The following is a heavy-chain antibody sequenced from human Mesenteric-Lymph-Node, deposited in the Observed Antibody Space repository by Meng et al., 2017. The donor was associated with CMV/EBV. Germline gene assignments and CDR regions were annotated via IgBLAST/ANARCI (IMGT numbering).Heavy chain of an antibody. CDR2: IKQDGSEK. V-gene: IGHV3-7*01. J-gene: IGHJ6*02. CDR1: RFTFSRNC. Sequence: GGSLRLSCAGSRFTFSRNCMIWVRQAPGKGLEWVANIKQDGSEKYYVDSVKGRFTISRDNTKNSLYLQMNSLRAEDTAVYYCARAEKDYDFWSGYYGDYYYGMDVWGQGTTVTVSS. D-gene: IGHD3-3*01. CDR3: ARAEKDYDFWSGYYGDYYYGMDV.